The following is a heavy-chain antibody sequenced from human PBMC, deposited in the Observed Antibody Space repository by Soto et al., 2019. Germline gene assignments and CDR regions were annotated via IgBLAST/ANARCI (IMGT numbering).Heavy chain of an antibody. J-gene: IGHJ6*02. Sequence: ASVKVSCKASGGTFSSYAISWVRQAPGQGLEWMGGIIPIFGTANYAQKFQGRVTITADKSTSTAYMELSSLRSEDTAVYYCARGQDIVVVVAATRLGYYYYGMDVWGQGTTVTVSS. D-gene: IGHD2-15*01. CDR1: GGTFSSYA. CDR2: IIPIFGTA. V-gene: IGHV1-69*06. CDR3: ARGQDIVVVVAATRLGYYYYGMDV.